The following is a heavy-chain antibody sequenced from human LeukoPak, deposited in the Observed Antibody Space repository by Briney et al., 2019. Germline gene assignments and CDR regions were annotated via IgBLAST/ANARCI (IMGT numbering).Heavy chain of an antibody. J-gene: IGHJ3*02. CDR1: GYTFISYY. V-gene: IGHV1-46*01. CDR3: ARERSSGYNDAFDI. D-gene: IGHD3-22*01. Sequence: GASVKVSCKASGYTFISYYMHWVRQAPGQGLEWMGIIDPSDGSTIYAQKFQGRVTMTRDMSTSTVYMELSSLRSEDTAVYYCARERSSGYNDAFDIWGQGTMVTVSS. CDR2: IDPSDGST.